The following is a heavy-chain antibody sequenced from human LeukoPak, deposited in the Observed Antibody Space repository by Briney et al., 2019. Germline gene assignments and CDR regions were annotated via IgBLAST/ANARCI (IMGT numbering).Heavy chain of an antibody. D-gene: IGHD3-10*01. CDR3: ARGRGGTVVRGYLDY. CDR2: MNSNSGNT. V-gene: IGHV1-8*01. J-gene: IGHJ4*02. CDR1: GYTFTNYD. Sequence: ASVKVSCKASGYTFTNYDIMWVRQATGQGPEWMGWMNSNSGNTGYAQKFQGRVTMTRDTSINTAYMELHSLTSEDTAVYYCARGRGGTVVRGYLDYWGQGSLVTVSS.